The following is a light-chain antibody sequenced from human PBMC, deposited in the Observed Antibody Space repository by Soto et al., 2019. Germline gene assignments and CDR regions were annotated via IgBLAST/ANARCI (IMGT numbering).Light chain of an antibody. CDR1: QSVSGY. V-gene: IGKV3-20*01. CDR2: GIS. Sequence: ENVLTQSPVTLSLSLGERATLSCRASQSVSGYLAWYQQIPGQAPRLLIHGISSRATGVPDRFSGSGSGTDFTLTISRLEPEDFAVYYCQQYTAWPLTFGQGTKVDIK. J-gene: IGKJ1*01. CDR3: QQYTAWPLT.